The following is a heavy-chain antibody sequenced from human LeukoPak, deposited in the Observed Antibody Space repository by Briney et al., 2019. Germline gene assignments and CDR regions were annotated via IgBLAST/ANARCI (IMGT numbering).Heavy chain of an antibody. D-gene: IGHD6-13*01. Sequence: PSETLSLTCSVSGDSVSTGTYYWTWIRQPPGKGLEWIGHVYFNGSTNYNSSLESRLTITVETSKNEFSLELTSVTAADTAVYYCARFPTGRTWYSVPNWGQGTLVTVSS. CDR1: GDSVSTGTYY. CDR2: VYFNGST. V-gene: IGHV4-61*01. J-gene: IGHJ4*02. CDR3: ARFPTGRTWYSVPN.